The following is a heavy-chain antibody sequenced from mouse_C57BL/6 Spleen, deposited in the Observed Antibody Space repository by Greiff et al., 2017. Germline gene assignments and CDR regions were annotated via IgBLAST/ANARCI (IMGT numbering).Heavy chain of an antibody. D-gene: IGHD2-3*01. CDR1: GFTFSSYA. V-gene: IGHV5-4*03. CDR2: ISDGGSYT. CDR3: ARFYDGYYAWFAY. J-gene: IGHJ3*01. Sequence: DVKLVESGGGLVKPGGSLKLSCAASGFTFSSYAMSWVRQTPEKRLEWVATISDGGSYTYYPDNVKGRFTISRDNAKNNLYPQMSHLKSEDTAMYYCARFYDGYYAWFAYWGQGTLVTVSA.